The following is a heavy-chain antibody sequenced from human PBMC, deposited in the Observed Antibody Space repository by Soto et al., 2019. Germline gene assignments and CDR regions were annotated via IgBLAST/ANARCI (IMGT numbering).Heavy chain of an antibody. J-gene: IGHJ3*01. Sequence: ASVKVSCKASGYTFTSYAMHWVRQAPGQRLEWMGWINAGNGNTKYSQKFQGRVTITRDTSASTAYMELSSLRSEDTAVYYCARERVGPLWFGESKDAFDFWGKGTRVTVSS. D-gene: IGHD3-10*01. CDR1: GYTFTSYA. CDR3: ARERVGPLWFGESKDAFDF. CDR2: INAGNGNT. V-gene: IGHV1-3*01.